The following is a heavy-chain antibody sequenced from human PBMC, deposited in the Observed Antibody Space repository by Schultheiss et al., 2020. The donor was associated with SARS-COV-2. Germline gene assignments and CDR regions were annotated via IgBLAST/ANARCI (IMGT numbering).Heavy chain of an antibody. J-gene: IGHJ4*02. V-gene: IGHV3-23*01. D-gene: IGHD3-10*01. Sequence: GESLKISCAASGFTFSSYAMSWVRQAPGKGLEWVSAISGSGTSTYYADSVKGRFTISRDKSNNTVYLQMNSLRADDTAIYYCAKDYKDFDYWGQGTLVTVSS. CDR1: GFTFSSYA. CDR2: ISGSGTST. CDR3: AKDYKDFDY.